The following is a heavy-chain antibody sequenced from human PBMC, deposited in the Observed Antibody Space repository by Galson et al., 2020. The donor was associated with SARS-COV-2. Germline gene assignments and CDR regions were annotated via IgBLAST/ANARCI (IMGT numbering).Heavy chain of an antibody. V-gene: IGHV3-23*01. CDR2: ISGSGDAT. Sequence: GGSLRLSCAASGSTFSSDAMSWVRQAPGRGLEWVAFISGSGDATHYSDSVKGRFTISRDNPKNTLFLQMNSLRVEDTAIYYCAKSPARSWAAFDYWGQGTLVTVSS. J-gene: IGHJ4*02. CDR3: AKSPARSWAAFDY. D-gene: IGHD6-13*01. CDR1: GSTFSSDA.